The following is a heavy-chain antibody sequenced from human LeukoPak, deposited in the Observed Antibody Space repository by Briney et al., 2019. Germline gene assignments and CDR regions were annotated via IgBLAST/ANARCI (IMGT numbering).Heavy chain of an antibody. CDR3: ARECSSTSCPRGGFDY. D-gene: IGHD2-2*01. V-gene: IGHV3-30*04. J-gene: IGHJ4*02. CDR2: ISYDGSNK. Sequence: GGSLRLSCAASGFTFSSYAMSWVRQAPGKGLEWVAVISYDGSNKYYADSVKGRFTISRDNSKNTLYLQMNSLRAEDTAVYYCARECSSTSCPRGGFDYWGQGTLVTVSS. CDR1: GFTFSSYA.